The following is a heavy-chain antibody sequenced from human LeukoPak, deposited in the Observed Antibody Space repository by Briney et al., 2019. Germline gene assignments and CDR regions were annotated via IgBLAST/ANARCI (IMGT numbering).Heavy chain of an antibody. V-gene: IGHV3-64*01. CDR1: GFTFSSYA. Sequence: GGSLRLSCAASGFTFSSYAMHWVRQAPGKGLEYVSAISSNGGSTYYANSVKGRFTISRDNSKNTMYLQMGSLRAEDIAVYYCAREDGRDGYKAEYYFDYWGQGTLVTVSS. D-gene: IGHD5-24*01. CDR3: AREDGRDGYKAEYYFDY. J-gene: IGHJ4*02. CDR2: ISSNGGST.